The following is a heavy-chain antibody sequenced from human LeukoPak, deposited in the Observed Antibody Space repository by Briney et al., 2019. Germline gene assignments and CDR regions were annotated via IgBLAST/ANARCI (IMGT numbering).Heavy chain of an antibody. D-gene: IGHD6-19*01. CDR2: ISSTGGST. CDR1: GFGFSSYA. Sequence: GGSLRLSCAASGFGFSSYAMHWVRQAPGKGLEYVSAISSTGGSTYYANPVQGRFTISRDNSKNTLFLQMGSLRAEDMAVYYCARGAEYGYRSVYYFFDYWGQGTLVTVSS. CDR3: ARGAEYGYRSVYYFFDY. V-gene: IGHV3-64*01. J-gene: IGHJ4*02.